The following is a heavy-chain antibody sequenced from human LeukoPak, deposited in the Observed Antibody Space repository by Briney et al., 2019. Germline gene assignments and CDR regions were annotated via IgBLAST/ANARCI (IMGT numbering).Heavy chain of an antibody. CDR1: GFTFDDYA. Sequence: LTGGSLRLSCAASGFTFDDYAMHWVRQAPGKGLQWVSLITWDGRTTYYIDSVKGRFTISRDSSNTSVYLQMNSLRIEDTAMYFCARDRSGSWSYFDHWGRGTLVTVSS. CDR2: ITWDGRTT. J-gene: IGHJ4*02. V-gene: IGHV3-43D*04. D-gene: IGHD3-3*01. CDR3: ARDRSGSWSYFDH.